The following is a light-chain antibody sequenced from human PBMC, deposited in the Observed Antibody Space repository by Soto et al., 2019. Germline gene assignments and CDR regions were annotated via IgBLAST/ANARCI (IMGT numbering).Light chain of an antibody. CDR1: QSVSSSY. CDR3: QQYGSSPYT. Sequence: EIGLTQSPGTLSLSPGERATLSCRASQSVSSSYLDWYQQKPGQAPRLLIYGASSSATGIPDRFSGSGSGTDFTLTVSRLEPEDFAVYYCQQYGSSPYTFGQGTKLEIK. CDR2: GAS. V-gene: IGKV3-20*01. J-gene: IGKJ2*01.